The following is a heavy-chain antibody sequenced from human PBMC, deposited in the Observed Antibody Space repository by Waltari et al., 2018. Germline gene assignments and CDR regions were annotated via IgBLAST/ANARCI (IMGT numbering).Heavy chain of an antibody. CDR2: IIPIFGTA. V-gene: IGHV1-69*01. CDR1: EGTFSSYA. D-gene: IGHD1-1*01. Sequence: QVQLVQSGAEVKKPGSSVKVSCKASEGTFSSYAISWVRPAPGQGLEWMGGIIPIFGTANYAQKFQGRVTITADESTSTAYMELSSLRSEDTAVYYCARIKPPSYNWNDFDYWGQGTLVTVSS. J-gene: IGHJ4*02. CDR3: ARIKPPSYNWNDFDY.